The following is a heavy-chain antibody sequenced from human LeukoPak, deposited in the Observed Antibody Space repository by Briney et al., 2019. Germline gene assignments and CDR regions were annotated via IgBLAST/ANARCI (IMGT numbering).Heavy chain of an antibody. Sequence: PSETLSLTCAVYGGSFSGYYWSWIRQPPGKGREWIGEINHSGSTNYNPSLKSRVTISVDTSKNQFSLKLSSVTAADTAVYYCARDISVRDAAWWFNPWGQGTLVTVSS. V-gene: IGHV4-34*01. CDR3: ARDISVRDAAWWFNP. CDR1: GGSFSGYY. J-gene: IGHJ5*02. CDR2: INHSGST. D-gene: IGHD3-9*01.